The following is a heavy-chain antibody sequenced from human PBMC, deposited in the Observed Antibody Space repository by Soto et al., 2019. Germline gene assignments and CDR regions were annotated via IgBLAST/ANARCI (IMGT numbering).Heavy chain of an antibody. CDR3: ARDYKRENRGSVRCNSLDV. D-gene: IGHD1-20*01. CDR1: GGSFSGYY. CDR2: INHSGST. V-gene: IGHV4-34*01. J-gene: IGHJ6*02. Sequence: PSETLSLTCAVYGGSFSGYYWSWIRQPPGKGPEWIGEINHSGSTNYNPSLKSRVTISVDTSKNQFSLKLRSVTTADTAVYYCARDYKRENRGSVRCNSLDVWGQGTTVTVSS.